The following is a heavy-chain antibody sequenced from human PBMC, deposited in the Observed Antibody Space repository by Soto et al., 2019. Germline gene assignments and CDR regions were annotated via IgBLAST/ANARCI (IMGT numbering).Heavy chain of an antibody. J-gene: IGHJ4*02. D-gene: IGHD3-22*01. CDR3: ARVSRYYYDSSGYYYFDY. V-gene: IGHV4-34*01. Sequence: SETLSLTCAVYGGSFSGYYWSWIRQPPGKGLEWIGEINHSGSTNYNPSLKSRVTISVDTSKNQFSLKLSSVTAADTAVYYCARVSRYYYDSSGYYYFDYWGQGTLVTSPQ. CDR2: INHSGST. CDR1: GGSFSGYY.